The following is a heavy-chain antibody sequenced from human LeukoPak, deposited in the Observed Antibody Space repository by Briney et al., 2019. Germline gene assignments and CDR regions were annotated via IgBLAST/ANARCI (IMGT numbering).Heavy chain of an antibody. CDR2: INHSGST. V-gene: IGHV4-34*01. CDR1: GGSFSGYY. D-gene: IGHD5-24*01. CDR3: ARDGDMATIENYFDH. Sequence: SETLSLTCAVYGGSFSGYYWSWIRQPPGKGLEWIGEINHSGSTNYNPSLKSRVTISVDTSKNQFSLKLSSVTAADTAVYYCARDGDMATIENYFDHWGQGTLVTVSS. J-gene: IGHJ4*02.